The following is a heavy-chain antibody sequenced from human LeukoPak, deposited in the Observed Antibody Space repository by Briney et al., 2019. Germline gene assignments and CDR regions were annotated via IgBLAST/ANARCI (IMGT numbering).Heavy chain of an antibody. V-gene: IGHV3-21*01. CDR2: ISTSSSYI. CDR3: ARVGIRFLEQYYFDY. J-gene: IGHJ4*02. CDR1: GFTFSNYG. D-gene: IGHD3-3*01. Sequence: PGGSLRLSCAASGFTFSNYGMHWVRQAPGKGLEWLSYISTSSSYIYYADSVKGRFTVSRDNAMNSLFLQMNNLIAEDTAVYYCARVGIRFLEQYYFDYWGQGTLVTVSS.